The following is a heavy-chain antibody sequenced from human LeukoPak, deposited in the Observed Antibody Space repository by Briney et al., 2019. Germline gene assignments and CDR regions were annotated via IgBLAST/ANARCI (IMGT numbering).Heavy chain of an antibody. CDR1: GYTFTSYV. Sequence: ASVKVSCKASGYTFTSYVLHWVRQAPGQMLEWMGWINAGNGNTKYSQKFQGRVTITRDTSASTAYMELSSLRSEDTAVYYCARGYGEFNPDYWGQGTLVTVSS. V-gene: IGHV1-3*01. J-gene: IGHJ4*02. D-gene: IGHD3-10*01. CDR3: ARGYGEFNPDY. CDR2: INAGNGNT.